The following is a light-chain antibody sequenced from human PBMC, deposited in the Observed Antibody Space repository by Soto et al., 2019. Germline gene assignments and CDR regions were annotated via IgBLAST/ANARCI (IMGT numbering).Light chain of an antibody. CDR3: SSYTSSSTYV. V-gene: IGLV2-14*01. CDR2: QVS. CDR1: SSDVGGYNY. J-gene: IGLJ1*01. Sequence: QSVLTQPASVSGSPGQSITISCTGTSSDVGGYNYVSWYQQHPGKAPKLMIYQVSNRPSGVSNRFSASKSGNTASLTISGLQAKDEADYYCSSYTSSSTYVFGTGTKVTVL.